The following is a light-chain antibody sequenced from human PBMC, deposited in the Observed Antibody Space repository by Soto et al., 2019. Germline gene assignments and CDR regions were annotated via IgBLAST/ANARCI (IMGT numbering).Light chain of an antibody. CDR3: QQYGTSVWGT. V-gene: IGKV3-20*01. CDR2: GAS. Sequence: EIVLTQSPGTLSLSPGERATLSCRASQSVSSSYLAWYQHKPGQAPRLLIYGASSRATGIPDRFICSGSGTDFTLTINRLEPEDFAVYYCQQYGTSVWGTFGQGTKLEIK. CDR1: QSVSSSY. J-gene: IGKJ2*01.